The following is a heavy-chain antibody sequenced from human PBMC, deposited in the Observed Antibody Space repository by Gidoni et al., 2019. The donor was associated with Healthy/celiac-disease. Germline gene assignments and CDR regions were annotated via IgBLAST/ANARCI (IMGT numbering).Heavy chain of an antibody. CDR1: GGSFSGYY. D-gene: IGHD3-3*01. J-gene: IGHJ6*04. CDR3: ARNLYYDFWSGYYPHRYYYYGMDV. Sequence: QVQLQQWGAGLLKPSETLSLTCAVYGGSFSGYYWSWIRQPPGKGLAWIGEINHSGSTNYNPSLKSRVTISVDTSKNQFSLKLSSVTAADTAVYYCARNLYYDFWSGYYPHRYYYYGMDVWGKGTTVTVSS. CDR2: INHSGST. V-gene: IGHV4-34*01.